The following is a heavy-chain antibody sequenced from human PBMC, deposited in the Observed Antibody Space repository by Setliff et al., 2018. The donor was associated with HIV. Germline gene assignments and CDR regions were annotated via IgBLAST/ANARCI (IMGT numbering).Heavy chain of an antibody. CDR1: GGSISRGIQY. CDR3: ARRGSSWYSHWFDP. V-gene: IGHV4-39*01. Sequence: PSETLSLTCNVSGGSISRGIQYWGWFRQSPGKGLEWIGPSSYRGNAYYNPSLKSRVTISVDTSKSQFSLNVKSMTAADTAIYYCARRGSSWYSHWFDPWGQGTLVTVSS. CDR2: SSYRGNA. D-gene: IGHD6-13*01. J-gene: IGHJ5*02.